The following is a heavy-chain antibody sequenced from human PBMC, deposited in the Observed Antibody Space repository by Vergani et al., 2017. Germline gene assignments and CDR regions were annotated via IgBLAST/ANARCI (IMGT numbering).Heavy chain of an antibody. CDR3: ARVVARSSGYIGDAFDI. Sequence: QVQLQESGPGLVRPSQTLSLTCTVSGGSISSGSYWSWIRQPAGKGLEWIGRIYSSGSSNYNPPLKSRVTISVDTSKNQFSLKLSSVTAADTAVYYCARVVARSSGYIGDAFDIWGQGTMVTVSS. D-gene: IGHD5-18*01. CDR2: IYSSGSS. J-gene: IGHJ3*02. V-gene: IGHV4-61*02. CDR1: GGSISSGSY.